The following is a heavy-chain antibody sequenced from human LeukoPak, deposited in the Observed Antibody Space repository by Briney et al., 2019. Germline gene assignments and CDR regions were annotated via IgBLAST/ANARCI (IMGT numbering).Heavy chain of an antibody. CDR3: ARAGGYYYDSSGYFGY. CDR1: GFTFSSYG. V-gene: IGHV3-33*01. CDR2: IWYDGSNK. D-gene: IGHD3-22*01. Sequence: PGGSLRLSCAASGFTFSSYGMHWVRQAPGKGLEWVAVIWYDGSNKYYADSVKGRFTISRDNSKNTLYLQMNSLRAEDTAVYYCARAGGYYYDSSGYFGYWGQGTLVTVSS. J-gene: IGHJ4*02.